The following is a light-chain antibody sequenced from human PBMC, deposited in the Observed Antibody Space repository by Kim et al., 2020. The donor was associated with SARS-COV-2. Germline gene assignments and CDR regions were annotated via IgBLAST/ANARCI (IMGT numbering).Light chain of an antibody. J-gene: IGKJ4*01. Sequence: MSPGERATLSCRASQSVTSTLAWYQQKSGQAPRLLIYGASTRATGVPARFSGSGSGTEFTLTISSLQSGDFALYYCQQYNSWPLTFGGGTKVDIK. V-gene: IGKV3-15*01. CDR3: QQYNSWPLT. CDR2: GAS. CDR1: QSVTST.